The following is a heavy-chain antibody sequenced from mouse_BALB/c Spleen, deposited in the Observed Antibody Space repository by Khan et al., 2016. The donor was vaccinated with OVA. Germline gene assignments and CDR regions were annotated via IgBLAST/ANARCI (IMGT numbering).Heavy chain of an antibody. J-gene: IGHJ3*01. V-gene: IGHV5-6-5*01. CDR3: ARDYCFVY. Sequence: EVELVESGGGLVTPGRSLKVSCAASGFTFSNYAMSWVRQTPEKRLEWVASISTGGSTYYPDSVKGRFTISRDNARNILYLQMSSLRSEDTAMYYCARDYCFVYWGQGTLFTVSA. CDR2: ISTGGST. CDR1: GFTFSNYA.